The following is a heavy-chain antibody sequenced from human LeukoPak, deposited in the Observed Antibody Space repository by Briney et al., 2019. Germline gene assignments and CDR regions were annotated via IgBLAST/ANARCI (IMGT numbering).Heavy chain of an antibody. Sequence: PGGSLRLSCAASGFTLSGSWMHWVRQAPGKGLLWVSRISSDGSGSSTMYADSVKGRFTISRDDAKNTLYLQMNSLRGEDTAVYYCVKSSGWPDYWGQGTLATVSS. CDR3: VKSSGWPDY. V-gene: IGHV3-74*03. D-gene: IGHD6-19*01. CDR2: ISSDGSGSST. CDR1: GFTLSGSW. J-gene: IGHJ4*02.